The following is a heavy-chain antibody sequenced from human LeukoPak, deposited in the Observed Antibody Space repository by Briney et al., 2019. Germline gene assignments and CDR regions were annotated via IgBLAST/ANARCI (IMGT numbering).Heavy chain of an antibody. J-gene: IGHJ6*02. CDR1: GYTFTSYA. Sequence: GASVKVSCKASGYTFTSYAMHWVRQAPGQRLEWMGWINAGNGNTKYSQKFQGRVTITRDTSASTAYMELSSLRSEDTAVYYCGCPWADRQPVPYRVPLLGMDVWGQGTTVTVSS. CDR2: INAGNGNT. D-gene: IGHD6-6*01. CDR3: GCPWADRQPVPYRVPLLGMDV. V-gene: IGHV1-3*01.